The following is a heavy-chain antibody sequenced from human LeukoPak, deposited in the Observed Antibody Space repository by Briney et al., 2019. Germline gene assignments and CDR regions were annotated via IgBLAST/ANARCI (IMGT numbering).Heavy chain of an antibody. CDR1: GGSISSYY. J-gene: IGHJ6*02. Sequence: PSETLSPTCTVSGGSISSYYWSWIRQPPGKGLEWIGYIYYSGSTNYNPSLKSRVTISVDTSKNQFSLKLSSVTAADTAVYYCARHTGVRNYYYGMDVWGQGTTVTVSS. CDR2: IYYSGST. V-gene: IGHV4-59*08. CDR3: ARHTGVRNYYYGMDV. D-gene: IGHD4-23*01.